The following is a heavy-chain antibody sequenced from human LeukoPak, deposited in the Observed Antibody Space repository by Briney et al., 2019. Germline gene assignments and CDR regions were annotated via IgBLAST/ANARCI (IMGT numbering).Heavy chain of an antibody. CDR3: AKAFRIVGIGNPDDAFDV. CDR1: GFKFRDFD. Sequence: GGSLRLSCKTSGFKFRDFDMDWVRQAPGKGLEWVAHISYDGTKEYYADSVKGRFTLSRDNSENTLYLQLNSLRAEDSGIYYCAKAFRIVGIGNPDDAFDVWGQGTVVTVS. V-gene: IGHV3-30*18. J-gene: IGHJ3*01. D-gene: IGHD1-26*01. CDR2: ISYDGTKE.